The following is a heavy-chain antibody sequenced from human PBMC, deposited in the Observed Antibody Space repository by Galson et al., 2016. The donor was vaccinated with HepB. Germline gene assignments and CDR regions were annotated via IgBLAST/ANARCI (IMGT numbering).Heavy chain of an antibody. D-gene: IGHD7-27*01. Sequence: SVKVSCKASGYSFTTQDINWVREAPGQGLEWLGWMNPNTGNTGYAQNLQGRVTMTRNTSISTAYMELSSLTSDDTAVYYCARTTGRVALTGYYFDSWGQGTLVTVSS. CDR1: GYSFTTQD. CDR3: ARTTGRVALTGYYFDS. CDR2: MNPNTGNT. J-gene: IGHJ4*02. V-gene: IGHV1-8*01.